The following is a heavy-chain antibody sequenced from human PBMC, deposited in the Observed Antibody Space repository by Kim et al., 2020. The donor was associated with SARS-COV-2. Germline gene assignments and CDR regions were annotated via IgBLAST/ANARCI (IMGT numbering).Heavy chain of an antibody. CDR3: ARDTARILWFGELGDAFDI. V-gene: IGHV1-18*01. J-gene: IGHJ3*02. Sequence: SVKVSCKASGYTFTSYGISWVRQAPGQGLEWMGWISAYNGNTNYAQKLQGRVTMTTDTSTSTAYMELRSLRSDDTAVYYCARDTARILWFGELGDAFDIWGQGTMVTVSS. CDR1: GYTFTSYG. D-gene: IGHD3-10*01. CDR2: ISAYNGNT.